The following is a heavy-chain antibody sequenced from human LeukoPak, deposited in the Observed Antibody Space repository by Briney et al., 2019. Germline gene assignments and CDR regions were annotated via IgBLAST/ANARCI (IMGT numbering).Heavy chain of an antibody. CDR2: INHSGST. CDR3: ARGLGYCSGGSCYSNYFDY. CDR1: GGSFSGYY. Sequence: NASETLSLTCAVYGGSFSGYYWSWIRQPPGKGLEWIGEINHSGSTNYNPSLKSRVTISVDTSKNQFSLKLSSVTAADTAVYYCARGLGYCSGGSCYSNYFDYWGQGTLVTVSS. D-gene: IGHD2-15*01. J-gene: IGHJ4*02. V-gene: IGHV4-34*01.